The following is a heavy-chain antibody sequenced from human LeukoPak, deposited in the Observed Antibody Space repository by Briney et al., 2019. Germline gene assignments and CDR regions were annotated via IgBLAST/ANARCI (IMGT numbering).Heavy chain of an antibody. Sequence: GGSLRLSCAASGFTFSSYEMNWVRQAPGKGLEWVSYISSSGSTIYYADSVKGRFTISRDNAKNSLYLQMNSLRAEDTAVYYCAELIPFSWSGFDYWGQGTLVTVSS. CDR1: GFTFSSYE. J-gene: IGHJ4*02. D-gene: IGHD3-3*01. CDR3: AELIPFSWSGFDY. CDR2: ISSSGSTI. V-gene: IGHV3-48*03.